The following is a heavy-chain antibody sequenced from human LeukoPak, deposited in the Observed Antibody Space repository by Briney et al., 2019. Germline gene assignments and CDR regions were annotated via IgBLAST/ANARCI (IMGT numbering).Heavy chain of an antibody. D-gene: IGHD1-1*01. V-gene: IGHV4-59*01. J-gene: IGHJ5*02. CDR3: VREGTSGTHLNWFDP. Sequence: SETLSLTCTVSGGSMNSYYWSWIRQPPGKRPEWIGDINYGGSAKYNPSLKSRVTISIDTSKNQFSLNLISVSAEDTAIYYCVREGTSGTHLNWFDPWGQGTLVTVSS. CDR1: GGSMNSYY. CDR2: INYGGSA.